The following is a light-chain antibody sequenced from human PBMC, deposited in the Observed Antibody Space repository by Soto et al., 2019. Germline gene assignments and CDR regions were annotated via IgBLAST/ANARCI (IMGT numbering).Light chain of an antibody. J-gene: IGKJ5*01. Sequence: TQSTATVSVSPGERVTLSCRASQSVSNYLAWYQQKPGQAPRLLIYDASNRATGIPARFSGSGSGTDFTLTISSLQPEDFATYYCQQLNSYPITFGQGTLLEI. CDR2: DAS. CDR1: QSVSNY. CDR3: QQLNSYPIT. V-gene: IGKV3-11*01.